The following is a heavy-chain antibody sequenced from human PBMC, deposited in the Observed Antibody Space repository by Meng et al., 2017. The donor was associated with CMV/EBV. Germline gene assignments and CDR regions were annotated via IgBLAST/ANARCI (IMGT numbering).Heavy chain of an antibody. CDR2: INSDGSST. D-gene: IGHD5-18*01. CDR1: GFTFSSYW. V-gene: IGHV3-74*01. CDR3: ARDLGFVDTAMVSVY. J-gene: IGHJ4*02. Sequence: GGSLRLSCAASGFTFSSYWMHWVRQAPGKGLVWVSRINSDGSSTSYADSVKGRFTISRDNSKNTLYLQMNSLRAEDTAVYYCARDLGFVDTAMVSVYWGQGTLVTVSS.